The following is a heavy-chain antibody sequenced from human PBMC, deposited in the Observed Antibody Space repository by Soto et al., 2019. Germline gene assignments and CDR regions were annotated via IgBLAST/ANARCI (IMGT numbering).Heavy chain of an antibody. CDR1: GGSFSGYY. CDR3: ARGPLFRGLTRGNY. D-gene: IGHD3-10*01. Sequence: KASETLSLTCAVYGGSFSGYYWSWIRQPPGKGLEWIGEINHSGSTNYNPSLKSRVTISVDTSKNQFSLKLSSVTAADTAVYYCARGPLFRGLTRGNYWGQGTLVTVSS. CDR2: INHSGST. V-gene: IGHV4-34*01. J-gene: IGHJ4*02.